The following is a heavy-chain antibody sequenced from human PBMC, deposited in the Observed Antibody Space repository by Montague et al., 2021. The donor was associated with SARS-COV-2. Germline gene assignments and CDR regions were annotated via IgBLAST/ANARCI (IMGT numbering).Heavy chain of an antibody. D-gene: IGHD2-15*01. V-gene: IGHV4-39*01. CDR1: GGSLRSAIYY. CDR3: ARHKRVVVREPLGGMDV. J-gene: IGHJ6*02. CDR2: VYYTGNT. Sequence: SETLSLTCTVSGGSLRSAIYYWGWIRQPPGKGLEWIGSVYYTGNTSYNSSLMSLFTISVDTSQNQFSLKLNSVTAADTAVYFCARHKRVVVREPLGGMDVWGQGTTVIVSS.